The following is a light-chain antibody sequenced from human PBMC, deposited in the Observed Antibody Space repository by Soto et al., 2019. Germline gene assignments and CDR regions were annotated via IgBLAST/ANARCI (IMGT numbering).Light chain of an antibody. CDR2: NAS. CDR3: QHYNSYSEA. J-gene: IGKJ1*01. CDR1: QTISSW. V-gene: IGKV1-5*03. Sequence: DIQMTQSPSTLSGSVGDRVTITCRASQTISSWLAWYQQTPGKAPKPLIYNASTSKSGVPSRFSGSGSGTEFTLTIRSLQPDDFATYYCQHYNSYSEAFGQGTKVDI.